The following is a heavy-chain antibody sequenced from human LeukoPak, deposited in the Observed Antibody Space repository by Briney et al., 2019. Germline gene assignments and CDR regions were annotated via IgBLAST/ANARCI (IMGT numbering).Heavy chain of an antibody. J-gene: IGHJ5*02. Sequence: SVKVSCKASGGTFSSYAISWVRQAPGQGLEGMGRIIPIFGTANYAQKFQGRVTITTDEYKSKDYMELSSQRSEDAAVYYCARDWQYCGGDCIPRGFDPWGQGTLVTVSS. CDR2: IIPIFGTA. CDR3: ARDWQYCGGDCIPRGFDP. D-gene: IGHD2-21*02. V-gene: IGHV1-69*05. CDR1: GGTFSSYA.